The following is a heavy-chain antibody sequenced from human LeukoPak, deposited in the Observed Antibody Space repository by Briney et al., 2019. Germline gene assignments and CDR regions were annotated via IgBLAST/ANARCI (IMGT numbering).Heavy chain of an antibody. V-gene: IGHV3-48*04. CDR2: ISSGSFTI. CDR3: ARGLESVVDSPDY. D-gene: IGHD5-24*01. J-gene: IGHJ4*02. Sequence: GGSLRLSCAASGFTFNTYTMNWVRQAPGKGLEWVSYISSGSFTIYYADSVKGRFTISRDNAKNSLYLQMNSLRAEDTAVYYCARGLESVVDSPDYWGQGTLVTVSS. CDR1: GFTFNTYT.